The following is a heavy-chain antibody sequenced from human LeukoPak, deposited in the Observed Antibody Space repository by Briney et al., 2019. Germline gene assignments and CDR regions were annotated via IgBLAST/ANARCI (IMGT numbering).Heavy chain of an antibody. J-gene: IGHJ4*02. CDR1: VGSICSYY. CDR2: IYYSGST. CDR3: ASRSSIWSGYQDTLYYFDS. V-gene: IGHV4-59*01. D-gene: IGHD3-3*01. Sequence: SETLSLTCTVSVGSICSYYWSWIRQPPGKRLEWIGHIYYSGSTNYNPSLKSRVTISVDTSKNQFSLKLSSVTAADTAVYYCASRSSIWSGYQDTLYYFDSWGQGTLVTVSS.